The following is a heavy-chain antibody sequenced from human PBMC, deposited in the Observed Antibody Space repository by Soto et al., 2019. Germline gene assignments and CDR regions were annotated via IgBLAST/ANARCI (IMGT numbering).Heavy chain of an antibody. CDR2: ISISGSII. D-gene: IGHD6-6*01. CDR3: ARDRIAARAYYYYGMDV. V-gene: IGHV3-11*01. Sequence: LRLSCAASGFTFSDYYISWIRQAPGKGLKWVSYISISGSIIDYADSVKGRFTISRDNTKNSLYLQMNSLRAEDTAVYYCARDRIAARAYYYYGMDVWGQGTTVTVSS. J-gene: IGHJ6*02. CDR1: GFTFSDYY.